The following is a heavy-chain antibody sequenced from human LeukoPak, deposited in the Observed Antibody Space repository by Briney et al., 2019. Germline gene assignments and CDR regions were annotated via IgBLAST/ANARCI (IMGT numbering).Heavy chain of an antibody. Sequence: PSETLSLTCTVSGGSISSYYWSWIRQPPGKGLEWIGYIYYSGSTNYNPSLKSRVTISVDTSKNQFSLKLSSVTAADTAVYYCARVGGETGVYPDYWGQGTLVTVSS. CDR3: ARVGGETGVYPDY. J-gene: IGHJ4*02. CDR1: GGSISSYY. CDR2: IYYSGST. D-gene: IGHD1-1*01. V-gene: IGHV4-59*01.